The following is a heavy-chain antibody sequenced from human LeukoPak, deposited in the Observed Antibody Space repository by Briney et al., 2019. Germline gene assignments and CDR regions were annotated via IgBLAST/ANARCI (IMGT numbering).Heavy chain of an antibody. CDR2: INPNSGGT. Sequence: EASVKVSCKASGYTFTGYYMHWVRQAPGQGLEWMGWINPNSGGTNYAQKFQGRVTMTRDTSISTAYMELSRLRSDDTAVYYCATPYYDILTGWDAFDIWGQGTMVTVSS. CDR3: ATPYYDILTGWDAFDI. CDR1: GYTFTGYY. J-gene: IGHJ3*02. D-gene: IGHD3-9*01. V-gene: IGHV1-2*02.